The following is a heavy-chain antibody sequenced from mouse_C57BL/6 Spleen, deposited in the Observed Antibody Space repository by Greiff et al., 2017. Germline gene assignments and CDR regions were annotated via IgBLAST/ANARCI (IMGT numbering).Heavy chain of an antibody. CDR3: ARDSSDYAMDY. V-gene: IGHV5-6*02. CDR1: GFTFSSYG. Sequence: EVKLQESGGDLVKPGGSLKLSCAASGFTFSSYGMSWVRQTPDKRLEWVATISSGGSYTYYPDSVKGRFTISRDNAKNTLYLQMSSLKSEDTAMYYCARDSSDYAMDYWGQGTSVTVSS. D-gene: IGHD3-2*01. J-gene: IGHJ4*01. CDR2: ISSGGSYT.